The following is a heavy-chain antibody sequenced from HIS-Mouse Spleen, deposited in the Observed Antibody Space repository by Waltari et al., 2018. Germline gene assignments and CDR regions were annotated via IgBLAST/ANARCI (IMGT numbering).Heavy chain of an antibody. D-gene: IGHD1-26*01. V-gene: IGHV3-48*01. J-gene: IGHJ4*02. CDR2: ISISSSTI. CDR3: ARGASGSYYLVSVSDY. Sequence: EVQLVESGGGLVQPGGSLRLSCAASGFTFSSYRMNWFRHAPGKGLEWVSYISISSSTIYNADSVKGRFTISRDNAKNSLYLQMNSLRAEDTAVYYCARGASGSYYLVSVSDYWGQGTLVTVSS. CDR1: GFTFSSYR.